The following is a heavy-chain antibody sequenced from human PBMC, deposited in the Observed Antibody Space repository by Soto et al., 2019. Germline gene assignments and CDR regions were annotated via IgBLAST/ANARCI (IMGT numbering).Heavy chain of an antibody. J-gene: IGHJ6*02. Sequence: QVQLVQSGAEVKKPGASVKVSCKASGYTFTSYGISWVRQAPGQGLEWMGWISAYNGNTNYAQKLQGRVTMTTDTSTSTAYMELRSLRSDDTAVYYSASNYLYYYGSGNTNYYGMDVWGQGTTVTVSS. CDR3: ASNYLYYYGSGNTNYYGMDV. CDR1: GYTFTSYG. V-gene: IGHV1-18*01. D-gene: IGHD3-10*01. CDR2: ISAYNGNT.